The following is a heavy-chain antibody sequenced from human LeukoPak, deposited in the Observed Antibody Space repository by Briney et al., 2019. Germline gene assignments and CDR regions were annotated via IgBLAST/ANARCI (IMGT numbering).Heavy chain of an antibody. J-gene: IGHJ6*02. CDR3: ASGCGGDCYSVYYYGLDV. CDR2: ISSSSSYI. Sequence: GGSLRLSCAASGFTFSSYSMNWVRQAPGEGLEWVSSISSSSSYIYYADSVKGRFTISRDNAKNSLYLQMNSLRAEDTAVYYCASGCGGDCYSVYYYGLDVWGQGTTVTVSS. V-gene: IGHV3-21*01. CDR1: GFTFSSYS. D-gene: IGHD2-21*02.